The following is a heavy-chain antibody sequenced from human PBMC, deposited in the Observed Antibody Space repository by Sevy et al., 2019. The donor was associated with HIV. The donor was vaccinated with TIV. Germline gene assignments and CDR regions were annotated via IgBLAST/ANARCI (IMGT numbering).Heavy chain of an antibody. J-gene: IGHJ4*02. CDR1: GDTFADAW. CDR3: NWLRGFCGGDCSSS. Sequence: KQSQTLSLTCAASGDTFADAWMSWVRQAPGKGLEWIGRIKSKGSGETKDYAVPVQGRFTLSRDDSKSTVYLQMNSLKSEDTAVYFCNWLRGFCGGDCSSSWGQGTLVTVSS. D-gene: IGHD2-21*01. CDR2: IKSKGSGETK. V-gene: IGHV3-15*01.